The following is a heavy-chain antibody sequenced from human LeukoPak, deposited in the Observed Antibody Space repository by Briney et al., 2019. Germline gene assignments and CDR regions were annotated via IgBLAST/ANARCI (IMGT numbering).Heavy chain of an antibody. D-gene: IGHD3-10*01. CDR3: AKSLPYSRYRVQGYYAFDI. CDR1: GFTFSSYG. J-gene: IGHJ3*02. CDR2: ISYDGSNK. V-gene: IGHV3-30*18. Sequence: PGRSLRLSCAASGFTFSSYGMHWVRQAPGKGLEWVAVISYDGSNKYYAGSVKGRFTISRDNSKNTLYLQMNSLRAEDTAVYYCAKSLPYSRYRVQGYYAFDIWGQGKMVTVSS.